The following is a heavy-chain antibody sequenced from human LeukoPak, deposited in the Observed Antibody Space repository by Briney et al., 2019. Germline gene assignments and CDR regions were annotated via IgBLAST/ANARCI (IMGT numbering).Heavy chain of an antibody. CDR1: GYTFTSYG. V-gene: IGHV1-18*01. CDR3: ARLYSSSWEGGEAFDI. Sequence: ASVKVSCKASGYTFTSYGISWVRQAPGQGLEWMGWIGAYNGNTNYAQKLQGRVTMTTDTSTSTAYMELRSLRSDDTAVYYCARLYSSSWEGGEAFDIWGQGTMVTVSS. J-gene: IGHJ3*02. CDR2: IGAYNGNT. D-gene: IGHD6-13*01.